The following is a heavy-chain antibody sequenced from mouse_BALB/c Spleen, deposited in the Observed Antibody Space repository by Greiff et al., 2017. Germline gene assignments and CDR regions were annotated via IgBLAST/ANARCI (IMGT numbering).Heavy chain of an antibody. Sequence: VKLMESGPELVKPGASVKISCEASGYAFSSSWMNWVKQRPGQGLEWIGRIYPGDGDTNYNGKFKGKATLTADKSSSTAYMQLSSLTSVDSAVYFCARGGDGAWFAYWGQGTLVTVSA. J-gene: IGHJ3*01. V-gene: IGHV1-82*01. CDR3: ARGGDGAWFAY. CDR2: IYPGDGDT. CDR1: GYAFSSSW.